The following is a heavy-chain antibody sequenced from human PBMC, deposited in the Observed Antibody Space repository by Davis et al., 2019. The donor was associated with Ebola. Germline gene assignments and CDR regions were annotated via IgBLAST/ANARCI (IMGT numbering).Heavy chain of an antibody. CDR2: VILKSGAT. J-gene: IGHJ4*02. Sequence: ASVKVSCKASGYTFTDYNIHWMRQAPGQGLEWLGRVILKSGATNYAQNLQGRVTMTTDPSTSTAYMELRSLRSDDTAVYYCARRGDGYNWGDYWGQGSLVIVSS. D-gene: IGHD5-24*01. CDR3: ARRGDGYNWGDY. CDR1: GYTFTDYN. V-gene: IGHV1-2*06.